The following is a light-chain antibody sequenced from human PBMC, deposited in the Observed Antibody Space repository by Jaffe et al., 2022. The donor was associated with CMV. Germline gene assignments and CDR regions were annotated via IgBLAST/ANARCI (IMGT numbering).Light chain of an antibody. V-gene: IGKV3-15*01. CDR3: QQYNDWLPYT. Sequence: EIVMTQSPATLSVSPGERATLSCRASQGISLNLAWYQQKAGQAPRLLIYAASTRASGVPDRFSGSGFGTEFTLTISSLQPEDFAVYYCQQYNDWLPYTFGQGAKLEIK. CDR2: AAS. J-gene: IGKJ2*01. CDR1: QGISLN.